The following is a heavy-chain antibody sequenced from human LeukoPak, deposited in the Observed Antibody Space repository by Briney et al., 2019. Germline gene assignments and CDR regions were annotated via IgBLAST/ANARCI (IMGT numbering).Heavy chain of an antibody. CDR3: ASITIFGVVPTTTWFDP. CDR2: TNHSGST. D-gene: IGHD3-3*01. V-gene: IGHV4-34*01. CDR1: GGSFSGYY. Sequence: KPSETLSLTCAVYGGSFSGYYWSWIRQPPGKGLEWIGETNHSGSTNYNPSLKSRVTISVDTSKNQFSLKLSSVTAADTAVYYCASITIFGVVPTTTWFDPWGQGTLVTVSS. J-gene: IGHJ5*02.